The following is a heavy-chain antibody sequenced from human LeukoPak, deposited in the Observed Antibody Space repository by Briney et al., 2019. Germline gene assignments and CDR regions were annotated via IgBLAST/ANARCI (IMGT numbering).Heavy chain of an antibody. Sequence: GGSLRLSCAASGFTFDDYGMSWVRQAPGKGLEWVSAINWNGGSTGYADSVKGRFTISRDNAKKSLYPQMNSLRAEDTAFYYCARGGPLATIRRYFDYWGQGTLVTVSS. CDR3: ARGGPLATIRRYFDY. J-gene: IGHJ4*02. CDR1: GFTFDDYG. D-gene: IGHD5-24*01. V-gene: IGHV3-20*04. CDR2: INWNGGST.